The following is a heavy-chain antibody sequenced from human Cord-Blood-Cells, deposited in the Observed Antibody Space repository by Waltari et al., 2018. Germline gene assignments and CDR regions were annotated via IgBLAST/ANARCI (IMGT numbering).Heavy chain of an antibody. CDR1: GFTFSNAW. CDR2: IKSKTDGGTT. CDR3: TTEVAAAGDAFDI. D-gene: IGHD6-13*01. V-gene: IGHV3-15*01. Sequence: EVQLVESGGGLVKPGGSLRLSCAASGFTFSNAWMSWVRQAPGKGLEWVGRIKSKTDGGTTDYAAPVKGRFTISRDDSKNTLYLQMNSLKTEDTAVYYCTTEVAAAGDAFDIWGQGTMVTVSS. J-gene: IGHJ3*02.